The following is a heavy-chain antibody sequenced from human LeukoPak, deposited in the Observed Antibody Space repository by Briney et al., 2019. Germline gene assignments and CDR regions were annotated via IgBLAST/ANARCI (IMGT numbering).Heavy chain of an antibody. V-gene: IGHV3-30-3*01. CDR3: ARAFVVWSRPLDY. CDR1: GFTSSSYA. Sequence: GGSLRLSCAASGFTSSSYAMHLVRQATGKGLEWVAVISYDGSNKYYADSVKGRFTISRDNSKNTLYLQMNSLRAEDTAVYYCARAFVVWSRPLDYWGQGTLVTVSS. J-gene: IGHJ4*02. D-gene: IGHD2-15*01. CDR2: ISYDGSNK.